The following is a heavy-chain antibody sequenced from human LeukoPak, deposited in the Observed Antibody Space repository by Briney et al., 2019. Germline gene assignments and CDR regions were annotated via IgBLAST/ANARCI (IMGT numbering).Heavy chain of an antibody. CDR1: GYIFTSYW. Sequence: GGSLQISCKGSGYIFTSYWIGWVRQLPGKGLEWMGIIYPGDSDTRYSPSFQGQVTISADKSISTAYLQWSSLKASDTAMYYCARRKWPGYLVDYWGQGTLVTVSS. CDR2: IYPGDSDT. J-gene: IGHJ4*02. V-gene: IGHV5-51*01. CDR3: ARRKWPGYLVDY. D-gene: IGHD6-13*01.